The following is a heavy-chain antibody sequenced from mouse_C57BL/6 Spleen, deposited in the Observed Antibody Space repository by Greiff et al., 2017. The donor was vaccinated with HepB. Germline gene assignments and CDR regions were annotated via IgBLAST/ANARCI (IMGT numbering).Heavy chain of an antibody. Sequence: QVQLQQPGAELVRPGSSVKLSCKASGYTFTSYWMDWVKQRPGQGLEWIGNIYPSDSETHYNQKFKDKATLTVDKSSSTAYMQLSSLTSEDSAVYYCARCYSPYYAMDYWGQGTSVTVSS. CDR2: IYPSDSET. CDR3: ARCYSPYYAMDY. J-gene: IGHJ4*01. D-gene: IGHD2-12*01. CDR1: GYTFTSYW. V-gene: IGHV1-61*01.